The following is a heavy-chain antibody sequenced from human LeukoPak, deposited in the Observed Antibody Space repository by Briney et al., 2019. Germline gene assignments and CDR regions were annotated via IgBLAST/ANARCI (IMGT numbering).Heavy chain of an antibody. J-gene: IGHJ6*03. Sequence: SETLSLTCTVSGGSISSGSYYWSWIRQPAGKGLEWIGRIYTSGSTNYNPSLKSRVTISVDTSKNQFSLKLSSVTAADTAVYYCARSSTSWNTYYYYYYMDVWGKRTTVTVSS. CDR1: GGSISSGSYY. V-gene: IGHV4-61*02. CDR2: IYTSGST. D-gene: IGHD2-2*01. CDR3: ARSSTSWNTYYYYYYMDV.